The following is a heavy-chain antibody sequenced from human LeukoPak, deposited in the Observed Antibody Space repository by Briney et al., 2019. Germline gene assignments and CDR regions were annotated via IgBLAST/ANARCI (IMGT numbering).Heavy chain of an antibody. CDR2: IYYSGST. D-gene: IGHD6-19*01. Sequence: PSETLSLTCTVSAGSTSSYYWSWIRQPPGKGLEWIGYIYYSGSTNYNPSLKSWLTISIDTSKNQFSLTLSSVTAADTAVYYCARHSGAGTGFVYWGQGTLVTVSS. CDR1: AGSTSSYY. CDR3: ARHSGAGTGFVY. J-gene: IGHJ4*02. V-gene: IGHV4-59*08.